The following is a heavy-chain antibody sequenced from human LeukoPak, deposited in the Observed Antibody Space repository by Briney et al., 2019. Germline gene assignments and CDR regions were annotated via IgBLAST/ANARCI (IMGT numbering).Heavy chain of an antibody. CDR1: EYIFTVYY. Sequence: ASMKVSCKASEYIFTVYYIHWVRQAPGQGLEWMGWINPHSGGTNYAQNFQYRVTMTGDTSISTAYMELSRLISDDTAIYYCARGGDNYDILTQWGQGTLVTVSS. D-gene: IGHD3-9*01. J-gene: IGHJ4*02. V-gene: IGHV1-2*02. CDR3: ARGGDNYDILTQ. CDR2: INPHSGGT.